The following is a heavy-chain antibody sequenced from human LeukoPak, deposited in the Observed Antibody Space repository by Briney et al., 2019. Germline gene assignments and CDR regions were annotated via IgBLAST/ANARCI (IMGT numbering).Heavy chain of an antibody. D-gene: IGHD6-19*01. CDR1: GFTVSTNY. V-gene: IGHV3-53*01. CDR3: ARDSGIAVAGTVDY. J-gene: IGHJ4*02. Sequence: GGSLRLSCAASGFTVSTNYMSWARQAPGKGLEWVSVVYSDGKTCYADAVKGRFTISKDSSRNTLYLQMNSLRAEDTAVYYCARDSGIAVAGTVDYWGQGTLVTVSS. CDR2: VYSDGKT.